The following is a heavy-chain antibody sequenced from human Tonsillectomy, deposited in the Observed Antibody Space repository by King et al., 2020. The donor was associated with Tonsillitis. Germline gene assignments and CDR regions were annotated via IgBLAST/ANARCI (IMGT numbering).Heavy chain of an antibody. CDR3: AKDHGVGSGSSPFDF. CDR1: GFTFSSYT. V-gene: IGHV3-23*04. CDR2: ITGSGGDT. D-gene: IGHD3-22*01. J-gene: IGHJ4*02. Sequence: VQLVESGGGLVQPGGSLRLSCAASGFTFSSYTMSWVRQAPGKGLEWVSGITGSGGDTYYADSVKGRFTISRDNSKYTVYLQMNKLRAEDTAIYYCAKDHGVGSGSSPFDFWGQGTLVTVSS.